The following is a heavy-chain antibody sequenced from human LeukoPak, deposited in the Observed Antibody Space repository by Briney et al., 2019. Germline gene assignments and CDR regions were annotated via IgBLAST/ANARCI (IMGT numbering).Heavy chain of an antibody. Sequence: SETLSLTCTVSGGSISSYYWSWIRQPAGKGLEWIGRIYTSGSTNYNPSLKSRVTMSVDTSKNQFSLKLSSVTAADTAVYYCARDQVGTYYDFWSGYFGWFDPWGQGTLVTVSS. V-gene: IGHV4-4*07. CDR2: IYTSGST. CDR3: ARDQVGTYYDFWSGYFGWFDP. J-gene: IGHJ5*02. CDR1: GGSISSYY. D-gene: IGHD3-3*01.